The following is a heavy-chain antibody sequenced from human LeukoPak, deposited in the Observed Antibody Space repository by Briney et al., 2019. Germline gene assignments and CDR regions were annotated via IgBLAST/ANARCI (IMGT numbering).Heavy chain of an antibody. CDR1: GFVFDDYT. CDR3: AKEVSGGSYYEWVEN. CDR2: ISWDGVIA. Sequence: PGESLRLSCAASGFVFDDYTMHWVRQAPGKGLEWVSLISWDGVIAHYSDSVKGRFTISRDNSKNSLYLQMNSLRTEDSALYYCAKEVSGGSYYEWVENWGQGTLVTVSS. V-gene: IGHV3-43*01. D-gene: IGHD3-16*01. J-gene: IGHJ4*02.